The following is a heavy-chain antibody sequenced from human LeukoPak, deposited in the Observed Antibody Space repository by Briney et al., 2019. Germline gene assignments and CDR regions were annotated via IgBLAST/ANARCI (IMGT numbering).Heavy chain of an antibody. V-gene: IGHV3-7*01. CDR1: GFTFSSYW. CDR3: ARTRSSGGLYYFDY. Sequence: GGSLRLSCAASGFTFSSYWMSWVRQAPGKGLEWVANIKQDGSEKYYVDSVKGRFTISRDNAKNSLYLQKNSLRAEDTAVYYCARTRSSGGLYYFDYWGQGTLVTVSS. D-gene: IGHD6-6*01. J-gene: IGHJ4*02. CDR2: IKQDGSEK.